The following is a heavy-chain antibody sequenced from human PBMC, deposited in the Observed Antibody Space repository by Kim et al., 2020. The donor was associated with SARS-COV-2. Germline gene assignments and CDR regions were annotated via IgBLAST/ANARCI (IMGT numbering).Heavy chain of an antibody. J-gene: IGHJ2*01. CDR2: ISQSGST. D-gene: IGHD3-10*01. V-gene: IGHV4-4*02. CDR3: AREAQRGWYFDL. CDR1: GGSISSSNW. Sequence: SETLSLTCTVSGGSISSSNWWSWVRQPPGKGLEWIGEISQSGSTNYNPSLKSRVTTSIAKSKNQFSLKLNSVTAADTAVYYCAREAQRGWYFDLWGRGTLVTVSS.